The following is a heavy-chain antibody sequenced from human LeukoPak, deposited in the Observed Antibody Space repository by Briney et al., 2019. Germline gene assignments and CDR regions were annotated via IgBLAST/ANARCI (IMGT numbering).Heavy chain of an antibody. CDR2: IYYSGNT. CDR3: ARTRYSGSHNSAFDL. CDR1: RGFISGHY. D-gene: IGHD1-26*01. Sequence: SETLSLTCTVSRGFISGHYWSWIRQSPGKGLEWIGNIYYSGNTNYNPSLKSRVTISIDTSRIHFSLHLSSVTAADTAVYYCARTRYSGSHNSAFDLWGQGTVVTVSS. J-gene: IGHJ3*01. V-gene: IGHV4-59*08.